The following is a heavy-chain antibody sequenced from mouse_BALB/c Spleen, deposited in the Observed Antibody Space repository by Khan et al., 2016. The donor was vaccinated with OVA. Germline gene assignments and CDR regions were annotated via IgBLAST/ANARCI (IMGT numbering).Heavy chain of an antibody. CDR1: GYTFTEYI. D-gene: IGHD2-3*01. CDR2: FYPGSGSI. CDR3: ARHEDGNDGYYDYAMDY. Sequence: QIQLVQSGAELVKPGASVKLSCKASGYTFTEYIIHWLKQRSGQGLEWIGWFYPGSGSIKFNEKFKDKATLTADKSSSTVYMELSRLTSEDSAVYLCARHEDGNDGYYDYAMDYWGQGTSVTVSS. J-gene: IGHJ4*01. V-gene: IGHV1-62-2*01.